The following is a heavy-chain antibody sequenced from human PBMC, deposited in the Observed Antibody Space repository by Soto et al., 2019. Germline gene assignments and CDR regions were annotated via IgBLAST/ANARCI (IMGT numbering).Heavy chain of an antibody. J-gene: IGHJ4*02. CDR1: GGSISSGDYY. V-gene: IGHV4-30-4*01. Sequence: SETLSLTCTVSGGSISSGDYYWSWIRQPPGKGLEWIGYIYYSGSTYYNPSLKSRVTISVDTSKNQFSLKLSSVTAADTAVYYCARLGREFTMVRGVYYWGQGTLVTVSS. CDR2: IYYSGST. CDR3: ARLGREFTMVRGVYY. D-gene: IGHD3-10*01.